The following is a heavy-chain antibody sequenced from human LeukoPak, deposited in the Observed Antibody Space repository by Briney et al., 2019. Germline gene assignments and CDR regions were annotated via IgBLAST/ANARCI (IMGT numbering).Heavy chain of an antibody. J-gene: IGHJ3*02. CDR1: GGSVTSGDDY. V-gene: IGHV4-31*03. CDR3: ARGVNFAHILTGYFRFAAFDI. Sequence: SETLSLTCTVSGGSVTSGDDYWGWIRQHPGRGLEWIGYISSGGSTYANPSLKSRISISIDRSKNQFSLNVRSVTAADTAVYFCARGVNFAHILTGYFRFAAFDIWGQGTVVTVSS. D-gene: IGHD3-9*01. CDR2: ISSGGST.